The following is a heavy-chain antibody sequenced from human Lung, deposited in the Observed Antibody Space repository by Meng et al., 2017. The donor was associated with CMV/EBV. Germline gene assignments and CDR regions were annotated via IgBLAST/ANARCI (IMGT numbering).Heavy chain of an antibody. CDR3: ARDLGYSSSWYFQYYFDC. V-gene: IGHV1-46*01. D-gene: IGHD6-13*01. J-gene: IGHJ4*02. CDR2: INPSDNTT. CDR1: GYTLTNYY. Sequence: ASVKVSXKASGYTLTNYYIHWVRQAPGQGLEWMGIINPSDNTTIYAQKFQGRVTMTRDTSTSTVYMELSSLRSDDTALYYCARDLGYSSSWYFQYYFDCWGQGXLVTFSS.